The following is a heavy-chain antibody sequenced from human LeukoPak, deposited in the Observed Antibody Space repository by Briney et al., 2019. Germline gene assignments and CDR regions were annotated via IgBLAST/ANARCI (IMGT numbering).Heavy chain of an antibody. Sequence: GRSLRLSCAASGFTSSSFGMHWVRQAPGKGLEWVAMIWSDGGNEYYADSVKGRFTISRDNSKNTLYLQINSLRAEDTAVYYCARGRDFWSGYLDYWGQGTLVTVSS. CDR3: ARGRDFWSGYLDY. D-gene: IGHD3-3*01. V-gene: IGHV3-33*01. J-gene: IGHJ4*02. CDR2: IWSDGGNE. CDR1: GFTSSSFG.